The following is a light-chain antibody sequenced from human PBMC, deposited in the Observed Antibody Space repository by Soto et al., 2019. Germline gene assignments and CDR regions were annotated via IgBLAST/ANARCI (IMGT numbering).Light chain of an antibody. V-gene: IGLV2-14*03. Sequence: QSALTQPASVSGSPGQSITISCAGTSSDVGGSNYVSWYQQHPGKAPKLMIYDVYNRPSGISNRFSGSKSGNTASLTISGLQAEDEADYYCSSPSSSGTLEVFGAGTKLTVL. CDR3: SSPSSSGTLEV. J-gene: IGLJ2*01. CDR1: SSDVGGSNY. CDR2: DVY.